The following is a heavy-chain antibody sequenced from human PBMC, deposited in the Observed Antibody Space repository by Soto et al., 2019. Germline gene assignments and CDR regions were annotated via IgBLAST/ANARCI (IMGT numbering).Heavy chain of an antibody. CDR3: AGGTREGWYFDL. CDR2: IDHSGST. V-gene: IGHV4-34*01. CDR1: GGSFSGYY. Sequence: QVHLQQWGAGLLKPSETLSLTCAVYGGSFSGYYWSWIRQPPGKALEWIGEIDHSGSTNYNPSLQSRTTISGDTSKNQFSLKLSFVTAADTAMYHCAGGTREGWYFDLWGRGTLVTVSS. J-gene: IGHJ2*01.